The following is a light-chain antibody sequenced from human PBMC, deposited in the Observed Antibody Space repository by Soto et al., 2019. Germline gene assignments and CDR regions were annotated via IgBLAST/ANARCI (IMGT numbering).Light chain of an antibody. CDR1: ASDVGSYNL. CDR2: EVT. Sequence: QSVLSQPASVSGSPGQSITISCTGSASDVGSYNLVSWYQQHPGKAPKLVIYEVTKRPSGISSRLSGSKSGITASLTISGLQAEDGGDYYCCSYAGARTYVLFGGGTKLTVL. J-gene: IGLJ3*02. V-gene: IGLV2-23*02. CDR3: CSYAGARTYVL.